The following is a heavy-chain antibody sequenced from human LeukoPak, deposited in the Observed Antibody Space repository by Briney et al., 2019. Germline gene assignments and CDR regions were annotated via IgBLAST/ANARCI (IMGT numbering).Heavy chain of an antibody. D-gene: IGHD3-9*01. V-gene: IGHV1-18*01. J-gene: IGHJ6*02. CDR2: ISAYNGNT. CDR1: GYTFTSYG. Sequence: GASVKVSCKASGYTFTSYGISWVQQAPGQGLEWMGWISAYNGNTNYAQKLQGRVTMTTDTSTSTAYMELRSLRSDDTAVYYCARLVPQDYDILTGSCLGHCRSFYYYYGMDVWGQGTTVTVSS. CDR3: ARLVPQDYDILTGSCLGHCRSFYYYYGMDV.